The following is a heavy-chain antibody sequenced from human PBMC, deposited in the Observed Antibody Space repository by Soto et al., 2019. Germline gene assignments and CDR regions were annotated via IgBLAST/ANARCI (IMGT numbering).Heavy chain of an antibody. CDR3: ARELFGRSVWFEP. D-gene: IGHD3-10*01. CDR2: IYYSGST. CDR1: GGSISSYY. J-gene: IGHJ5*02. Sequence: SETLSLTWTVSGGSISSYYWSWIRQPPGKGLEWIGYIYYSGSTNYNPSLKSRVTISVDTSKNQFSLKLSSVTAADTAVYYCARELFGRSVWFEPWGQGTLVTVS. V-gene: IGHV4-59*01.